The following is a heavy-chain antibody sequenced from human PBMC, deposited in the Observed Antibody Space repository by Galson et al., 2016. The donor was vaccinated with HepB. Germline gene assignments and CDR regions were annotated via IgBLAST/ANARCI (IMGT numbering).Heavy chain of an antibody. Sequence: SETLSLTCSVSVGSIGSSSLYWGWIRQPPGKGLEWIGSMYSSGTTYYNPSLERRVTISVDTSKNQFSLKVKYVTAADTAVYYCARHVHYNSPPIGFDSWGQGTLVTVS. V-gene: IGHV4-39*01. J-gene: IGHJ5*01. CDR2: MYSSGTT. D-gene: IGHD1-14*01. CDR1: VGSIGSSSLY. CDR3: ARHVHYNSPPIGFDS.